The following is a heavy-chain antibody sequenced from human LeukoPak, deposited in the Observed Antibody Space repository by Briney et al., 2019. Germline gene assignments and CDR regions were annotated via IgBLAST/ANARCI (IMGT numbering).Heavy chain of an antibody. D-gene: IGHD2-21*02. V-gene: IGHV1-2*02. CDR1: GCTFTGYY. Sequence: GASVKVSCKASGCTFTGYYMHWVRQAPGQGLEWMGWINPNSGGTNYAQKFQGRVTMTRDTSISTAYMELSRLRSDDTAVYYCAREYCGGDCYPSHFDYWGQGTLVTVSS. CDR3: AREYCGGDCYPSHFDY. J-gene: IGHJ4*02. CDR2: INPNSGGT.